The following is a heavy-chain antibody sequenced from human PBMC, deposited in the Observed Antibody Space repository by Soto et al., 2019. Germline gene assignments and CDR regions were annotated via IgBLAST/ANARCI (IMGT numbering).Heavy chain of an antibody. CDR1: GFSFSSYG. D-gene: IGHD6-13*01. CDR2: ISYDGSNK. Sequence: QVQLVESGGGVVQPGRSLRLSCAASGFSFSSYGMHWVRQAPGKGLKWVAVISYDGSNKYYADSVKGRFTISRDNSKSTLYLQMNSMRAEDTDVYYCEQDVGFSNSWYLDYWGQGTPVTVSS. V-gene: IGHV3-30*18. CDR3: EQDVGFSNSWYLDY. J-gene: IGHJ4*02.